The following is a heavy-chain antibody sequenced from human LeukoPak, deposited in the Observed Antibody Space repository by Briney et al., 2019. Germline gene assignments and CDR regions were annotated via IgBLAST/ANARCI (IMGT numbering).Heavy chain of an antibody. Sequence: PGGSLRLSCAASGFTFSSFEMNWVRQAPGKGLEWVSYISISGSTIYHTDSVRGRFIISRDNAKNSLYLQMNSLRAEDTAIYYCARWLDVWGKGTTVTVSS. CDR3: ARWLDV. J-gene: IGHJ6*04. CDR1: GFTFSSFE. CDR2: ISISGSTI. V-gene: IGHV3-48*03.